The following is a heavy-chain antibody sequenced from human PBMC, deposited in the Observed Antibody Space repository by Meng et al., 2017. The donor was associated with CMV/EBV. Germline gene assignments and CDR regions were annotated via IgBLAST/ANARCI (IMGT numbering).Heavy chain of an antibody. CDR3: AADYCGGDCYAGTKFDY. CDR1: GGTFSSYA. V-gene: IGHV1-69*10. D-gene: IGHD2-21*01. Sequence: SVKVSCKASGGTFSSYAISWVRQAPGQGLEWMGGIIPILGIANCAQKFQGRVTITADKSTSTAYMELSSLRSEDTAVYYCAADYCGGDCYAGTKFDYWGQGTLVTVSS. J-gene: IGHJ4*02. CDR2: IIPILGIA.